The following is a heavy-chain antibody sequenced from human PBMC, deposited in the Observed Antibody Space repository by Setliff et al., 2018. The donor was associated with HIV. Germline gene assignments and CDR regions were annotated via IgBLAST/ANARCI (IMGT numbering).Heavy chain of an antibody. CDR3: ARAPVGVTGLYAFDI. D-gene: IGHD1-26*01. J-gene: IGHJ3*02. V-gene: IGHV4-61*09. CDR2: MYTTGST. Sequence: PSETLSLTCTVSGGSISSGAYYWTWIRQPAGKGLDWIGHMYTTGSTNYNASLKSRVTMSVDTSKNQFSLSLRSVTAADTAFYYCARAPVGVTGLYAFDIWGQGTMVTVSS. CDR1: GGSISSGAYY.